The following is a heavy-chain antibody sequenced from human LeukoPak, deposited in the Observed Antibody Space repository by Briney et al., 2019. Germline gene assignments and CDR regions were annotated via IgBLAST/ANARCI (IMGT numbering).Heavy chain of an antibody. D-gene: IGHD2-2*01. J-gene: IGHJ5*02. CDR1: GGTFSSYT. V-gene: IGHV1-69*02. Sequence: SVKVSCKASGGTFSSYTISWVRQAPGQGLESMGRIIPILGIANYAQKFQGRVTITADKSTSTAYMELSSLRSEDTAVYYCARYVVVPAANQGGNWFDPWGQGTLVTVSS. CDR3: ARYVVVPAANQGGNWFDP. CDR2: IIPILGIA.